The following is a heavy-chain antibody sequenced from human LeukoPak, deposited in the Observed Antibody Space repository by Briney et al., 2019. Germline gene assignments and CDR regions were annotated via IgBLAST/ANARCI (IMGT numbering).Heavy chain of an antibody. J-gene: IGHJ5*02. V-gene: IGHV4-30-2*01. Sequence: SETLSLTCTVSGGSISSGGYYWSWIRQPPGKGLEWIGYIYHSGSTYYNPSLKSRVTISVDRSKNQFSLKLSSVTAADTAVYYCAREVVVPAAIGLDPWGQGTLVTVSS. D-gene: IGHD2-2*01. CDR1: GGSISSGGYY. CDR3: AREVVVPAAIGLDP. CDR2: IYHSGST.